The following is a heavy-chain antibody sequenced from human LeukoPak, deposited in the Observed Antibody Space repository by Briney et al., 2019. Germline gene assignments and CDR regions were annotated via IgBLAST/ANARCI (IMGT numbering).Heavy chain of an antibody. CDR1: GESINSFY. CDR2: IYTSGST. J-gene: IGHJ4*02. V-gene: IGHV4-4*07. Sequence: TSETLSLTCTVSGESINSFYWSWIRQPAGKGLEWIGRIYTSGSTNYNPSLKSRVTISVDTSKNQFSLKLSSVTAADTAVYYCARDRDYGSGSYFYYWGQGTLVTVSS. CDR3: ARDRDYGSGSYFYY. D-gene: IGHD3-10*01.